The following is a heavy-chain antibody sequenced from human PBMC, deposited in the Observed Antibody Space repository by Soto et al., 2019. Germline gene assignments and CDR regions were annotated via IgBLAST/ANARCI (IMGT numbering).Heavy chain of an antibody. CDR3: AREGIAVAGTRGGFDY. J-gene: IGHJ4*02. V-gene: IGHV1-18*04. D-gene: IGHD6-19*01. Sequence: VQLVQSGTEVKKPGASVKVSCRTSGYAFPSHGISWVRQAPGQGLEWMGWMSAYNGNTNYAQKFQGRVTMTTDTSTTTAYMELRSLRPDDTAVYYCAREGIAVAGTRGGFDYWGQGTLVTVSS. CDR2: MSAYNGNT. CDR1: GYAFPSHG.